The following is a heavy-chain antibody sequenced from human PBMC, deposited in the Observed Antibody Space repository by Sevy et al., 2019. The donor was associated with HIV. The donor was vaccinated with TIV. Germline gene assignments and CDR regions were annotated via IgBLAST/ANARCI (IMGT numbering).Heavy chain of an antibody. CDR3: ARDCNSATCLWGLDV. CDR2: IKLDGSEK. V-gene: IGHV3-7*03. D-gene: IGHD1-26*01. Sequence: WGSLRLSCAASGFTFNRYWMSWVRQAPGKGLQWVANIKLDGSEKYYLDSVRGRFTISRDNAKNSLYLQMNSLRAEDTAVYYCARDCNSATCLWGLDVWGLGTTVTVSS. CDR1: GFTFNRYW. J-gene: IGHJ6*02.